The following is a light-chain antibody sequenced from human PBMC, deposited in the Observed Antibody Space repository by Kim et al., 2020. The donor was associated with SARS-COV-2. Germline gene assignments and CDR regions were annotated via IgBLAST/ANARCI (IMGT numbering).Light chain of an antibody. CDR2: GAF. V-gene: IGKV3-20*01. CDR1: QSHTKNY. J-gene: IGKJ2*01. CDR3: QQYGSSLMYT. Sequence: SPGERATLSCRATQSHTKNYLGWYQQKPGQAPRLLIFGAFSRATCIPDRFSGSGSGTEFTLTISRLEPEDFAVYYCQQYGSSLMYTFGQGTKLEI.